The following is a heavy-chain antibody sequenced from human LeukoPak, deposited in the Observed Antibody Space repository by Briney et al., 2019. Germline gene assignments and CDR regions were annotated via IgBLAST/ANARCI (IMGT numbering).Heavy chain of an antibody. CDR2: IYPGDSDT. Sequence: GESLKISCKGSGYSFTSYWIGWVRQMLGKGLEWMGIIYPGDSDTRYSPSFQGQVTISADKSINTAYLQQSSLKASDNAMYYCSRHKASSSWTPYYLDYWGQGTLVTV. CDR3: SRHKASSSWTPYYLDY. J-gene: IGHJ4*02. CDR1: GYSFTSYW. D-gene: IGHD6-13*01. V-gene: IGHV5-51*01.